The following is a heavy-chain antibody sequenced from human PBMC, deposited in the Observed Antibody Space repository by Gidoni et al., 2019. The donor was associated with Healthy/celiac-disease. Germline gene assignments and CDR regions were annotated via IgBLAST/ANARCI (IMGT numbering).Heavy chain of an antibody. CDR3: ARAVIFGVVIQGYYGMDV. D-gene: IGHD3-3*02. J-gene: IGHJ6*02. Sequence: QVQLVQSGAEVKKPGSSVKVSCKASGGTFRSYAISWVRQAPGQGLEWMGGIIPIFGTATYAQKFQGRVTITADESTSTAYMELSSLRSEDTAVYYCARAVIFGVVIQGYYGMDVWGQGTTVTVSS. CDR1: GGTFRSYA. CDR2: IIPIFGTA. V-gene: IGHV1-69*01.